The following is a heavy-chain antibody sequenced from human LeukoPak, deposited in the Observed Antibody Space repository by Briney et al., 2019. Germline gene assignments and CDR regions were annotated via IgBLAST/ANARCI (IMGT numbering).Heavy chain of an antibody. V-gene: IGHV1-69*05. D-gene: IGHD4-23*01. Sequence: SAKVSCKASGGTFSSYAISWVRQAPGQGLEWMGGIIPIFGTANYAQKFQGRVTITTDESTSTVYLELSSLRSEDTAVYYCARDMSTRVTPISYAIDVWDQGTMVTVSS. CDR1: GGTFSSYA. J-gene: IGHJ3*01. CDR2: IIPIFGTA. CDR3: ARDMSTRVTPISYAIDV.